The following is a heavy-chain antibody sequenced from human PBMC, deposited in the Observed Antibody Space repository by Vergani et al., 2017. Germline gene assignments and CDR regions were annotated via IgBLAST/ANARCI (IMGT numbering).Heavy chain of an antibody. Sequence: EVELVQSGPEMRKPGESLKISCKGSEYSFGNYWIGWVRQMPGKGLEWMGIIYPADSDTRYSPSFQGQVTISADKSISTAFLQWDSLKASDTALYYCARPTTYTDSWGQGPLVTVSS. V-gene: IGHV5-51*03. CDR3: ARPTTYTDS. CDR2: IYPADSDT. D-gene: IGHD5-12*01. CDR1: EYSFGNYW. J-gene: IGHJ4*02.